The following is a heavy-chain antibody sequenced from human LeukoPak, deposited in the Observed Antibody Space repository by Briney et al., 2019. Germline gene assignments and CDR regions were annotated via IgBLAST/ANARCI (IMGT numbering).Heavy chain of an antibody. V-gene: IGHV3-30*02. D-gene: IGHD6-13*01. CDR2: IWYDGSNK. J-gene: IGHJ5*02. CDR3: AKGAAAGGFDP. Sequence: GGSLRLSCAASGFTFSSYGMHWVRQAPGKGLEWVAVIWYDGSNKYYADSVKGRFTISRDNSKNTLYLQMNSLRAEDTALYYCAKGAAAGGFDPWGQGTLVTVSS. CDR1: GFTFSSYG.